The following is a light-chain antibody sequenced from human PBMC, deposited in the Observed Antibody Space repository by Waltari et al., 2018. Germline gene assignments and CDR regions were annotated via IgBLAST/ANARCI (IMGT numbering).Light chain of an antibody. CDR3: SSYAGSNTVV. J-gene: IGLJ2*01. Sequence: QSALTQPPSASGSPGQSVTISCTGTSSDVGGYNYVSWYQQYPGKAPKLMIYEVSKRPSGVPERSSGSKSGNTASLTVSGLQGDDEADYYCSSYAGSNTVVFGGGTKLTVL. V-gene: IGLV2-8*01. CDR2: EVS. CDR1: SSDVGGYNY.